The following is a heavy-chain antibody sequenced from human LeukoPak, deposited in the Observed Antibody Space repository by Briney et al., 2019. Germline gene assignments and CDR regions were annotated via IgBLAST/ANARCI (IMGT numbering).Heavy chain of an antibody. D-gene: IGHD6-19*01. V-gene: IGHV1-69*04. CDR2: IIPILGIA. J-gene: IGHJ4*02. CDR1: GGTFSSYA. Sequence: SVTVSCKASGGTFSSYAISWVRQAPGQGLEWMGRIIPILGIANYAQKFQGRVTITADKSTSTAYMELSSLRSEDTAVYYCARVGAVAAFDYWGQGTLVTVSS. CDR3: ARVGAVAAFDY.